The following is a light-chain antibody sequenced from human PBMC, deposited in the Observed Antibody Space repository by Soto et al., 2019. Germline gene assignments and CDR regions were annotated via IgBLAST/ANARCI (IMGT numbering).Light chain of an antibody. CDR1: QSVSSN. V-gene: IGKV3-15*01. CDR3: QQYNNWPIT. CDR2: AAS. J-gene: IGKJ5*01. Sequence: EKVMTQSPATLSVSPGERATLSCRASQSVSSNLAWYQQKPGQAPRLLIYAASTRATGIPARFSGSGSGTDFTLTISSLQSEDFAVYYCQQYNNWPITFGQGTRLEIK.